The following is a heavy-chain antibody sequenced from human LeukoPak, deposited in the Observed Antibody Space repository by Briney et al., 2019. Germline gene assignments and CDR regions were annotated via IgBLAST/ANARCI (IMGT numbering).Heavy chain of an antibody. D-gene: IGHD5-12*01. CDR1: GYXFIGYY. J-gene: IGHJ4*02. V-gene: IGHV1-2*02. CDR2: INPNSGVT. CDR3: ATTRVTTTRLDY. Sequence: ASVKVSCRASGYXFIGYYIHWVRQAPGQGLEWMGWINPNSGVTNYAQKFQGRVTMTRDTFISTAYMELTSLRSDDTAVYYCATTRVTTTRLDYWGQGTLVTVSS.